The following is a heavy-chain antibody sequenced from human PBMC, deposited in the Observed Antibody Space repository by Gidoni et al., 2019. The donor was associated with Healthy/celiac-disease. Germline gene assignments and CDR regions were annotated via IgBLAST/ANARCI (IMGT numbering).Heavy chain of an antibody. Sequence: EVQLVESGGGLVKPGRSLRLSCTASGFTFGDYAMSWFRQAPGKGLEWVGFMRSKAYGGTTEYAASVKGRFTISRDDSKSIAYLQMNSLKTEDTAVYYCTREGYSNYDQYYYMDVWGKGTTVTVSS. J-gene: IGHJ6*03. CDR3: TREGYSNYDQYYYMDV. V-gene: IGHV3-49*05. CDR1: GFTFGDYA. CDR2: MRSKAYGGTT. D-gene: IGHD4-4*01.